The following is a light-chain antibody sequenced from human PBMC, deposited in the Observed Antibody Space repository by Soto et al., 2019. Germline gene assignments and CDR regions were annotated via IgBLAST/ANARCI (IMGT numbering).Light chain of an antibody. CDR1: SSNIGSNY. Sequence: QSVLTQPPSASGTPGQRVNISCSGSSSNIGSNYVYWYQQLPGTAPKLLIYRNNQRPSGVPDRFSGSKSGTSASLTISGLRSEDEADYYCAAWDDSLSGLVVFGGGTKLTVL. CDR2: RNN. CDR3: AAWDDSLSGLVV. J-gene: IGLJ2*01. V-gene: IGLV1-47*01.